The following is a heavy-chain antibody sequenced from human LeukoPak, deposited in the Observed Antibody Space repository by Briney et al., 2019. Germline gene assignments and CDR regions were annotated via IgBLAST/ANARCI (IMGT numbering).Heavy chain of an antibody. J-gene: IGHJ6*02. Sequence: GGSLRLFCAASGFTFSSYAMHWVRQAPGKGLEWVAVISYDGSNKYYADSVKGRFTISRDNSKNTLYLQMNSLRAEDTAVYYCARGHAVVVPAALMDVWGQGTTVTVSS. CDR1: GFTFSSYA. D-gene: IGHD2-2*01. CDR3: ARGHAVVVPAALMDV. V-gene: IGHV3-30-3*01. CDR2: ISYDGSNK.